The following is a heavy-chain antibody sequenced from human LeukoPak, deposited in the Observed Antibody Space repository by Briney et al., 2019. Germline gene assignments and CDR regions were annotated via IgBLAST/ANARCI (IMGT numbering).Heavy chain of an antibody. CDR1: GFTFAGFF. CDR3: TKAIETTDFDN. V-gene: IGHV3-23*01. J-gene: IGHJ4*02. D-gene: IGHD1-7*01. CDR2: ISNGGITT. Sequence: GGSLRLSCAASGFTFAGFFMSWVRQAPGKGLEWVSGISNGGITTYYADSVRGRFTISRDNSRNTMYLQMNSLRAEDTAVYYCTKAIETTDFDNWGQGTLLTVSP.